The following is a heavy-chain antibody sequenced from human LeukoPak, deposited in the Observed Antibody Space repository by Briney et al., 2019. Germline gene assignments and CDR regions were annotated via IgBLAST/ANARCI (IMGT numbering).Heavy chain of an antibody. CDR3: TRDGNYDILTGYYYYYMDV. CDR2: IKQDGSEK. D-gene: IGHD3-9*01. Sequence: GGSLRLSCAASGFTFSNAWMSWVRQAPGKGLEWVANIKQDGSEKYYVDSVKGRFTISRENAKNSLYLQMNSLRAEDTAVYYCTRDGNYDILTGYYYYYMDVWGKGTTVTISS. V-gene: IGHV3-7*01. J-gene: IGHJ6*03. CDR1: GFTFSNAW.